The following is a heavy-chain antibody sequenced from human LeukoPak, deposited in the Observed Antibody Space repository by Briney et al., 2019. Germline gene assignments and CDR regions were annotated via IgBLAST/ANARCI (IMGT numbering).Heavy chain of an antibody. CDR3: AIMSGSHRGGVFDY. Sequence: PSETLSLTCTVSGGSISSYYWSWIRQPPGKGLEWIGYIYTSGSTNYNPSLKSRVTISVDTSKNQFSLKLSSVTAADTAVYYCAIMSGSHRGGVFDYWGQGTLVTVSS. J-gene: IGHJ4*02. D-gene: IGHD1-26*01. CDR1: GGSISSYY. CDR2: IYTSGST. V-gene: IGHV4-4*09.